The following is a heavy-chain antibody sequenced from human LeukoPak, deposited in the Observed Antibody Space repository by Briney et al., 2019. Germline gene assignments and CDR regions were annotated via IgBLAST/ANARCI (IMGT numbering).Heavy chain of an antibody. CDR2: IKQDGSEK. Sequence: GGSLRLSCAASGFTFSSYWMSWVRQAPGKGLEWVANIKQDGSEKYYVDSVKGRFTISRDNAKNSLYLQMNSLRAADTAVYYCARDGSSWFFDYWGQGTLVTVSS. J-gene: IGHJ4*02. D-gene: IGHD6-13*01. CDR3: ARDGSSWFFDY. V-gene: IGHV3-7*03. CDR1: GFTFSSYW.